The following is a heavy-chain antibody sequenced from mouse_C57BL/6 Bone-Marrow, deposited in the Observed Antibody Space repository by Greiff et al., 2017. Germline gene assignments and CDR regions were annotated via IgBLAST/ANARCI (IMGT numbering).Heavy chain of an antibody. Sequence: VQLKQSGPELVKPGASVKIPCKASGYTFTDYNMDWVKQSHGKSLEWIGDINPNNGGTIYNQKFKGKATLTVDKSSSTAYMELRSLTSEDTAVYYCARDHYYGSSPYAMDYWGQGTSVTVSS. CDR3: ARDHYYGSSPYAMDY. CDR2: INPNNGGT. J-gene: IGHJ4*01. D-gene: IGHD1-1*01. V-gene: IGHV1-18*01. CDR1: GYTFTDYN.